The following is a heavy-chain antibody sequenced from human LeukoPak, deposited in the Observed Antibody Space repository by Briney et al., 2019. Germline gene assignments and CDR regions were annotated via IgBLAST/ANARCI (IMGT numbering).Heavy chain of an antibody. D-gene: IGHD1-7*01. CDR3: ARDVRGAGLELRKFDY. CDR2: VSGYNGNT. CDR1: GYIFTSYG. J-gene: IGHJ4*02. V-gene: IGHV1-18*01. Sequence: EASVKVSCKTSGYIFTSYGLSWVQQAAGQGLEWTGWVSGYNGNTRYAQDLQGRVSMTADTSTNTAYMELRSLRSDDTAVYYCARDVRGAGLELRKFDYWGQGTLVSVSS.